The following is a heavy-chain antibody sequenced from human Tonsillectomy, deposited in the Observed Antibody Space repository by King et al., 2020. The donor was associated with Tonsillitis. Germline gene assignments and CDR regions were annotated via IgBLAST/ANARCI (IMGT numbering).Heavy chain of an antibody. D-gene: IGHD3-3*01. Sequence: VQLVESGGGLVQPGGSLRLSCEASGFTFSSYIMNWVRQAPGKGLEWISSISSSGSTIYYADSVQGRFAISRDNAKSSLYLQMNSLLDEDTAVYYCARDNDLWSGNYYYYYGMDVWGQGSTVTVSS. CDR1: GFTFSSYI. J-gene: IGHJ6*02. V-gene: IGHV3-48*02. CDR3: ARDNDLWSGNYYYYYGMDV. CDR2: ISSSGSTI.